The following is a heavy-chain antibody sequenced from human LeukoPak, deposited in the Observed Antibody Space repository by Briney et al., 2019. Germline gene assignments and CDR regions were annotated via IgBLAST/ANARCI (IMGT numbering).Heavy chain of an antibody. V-gene: IGHV3-23*01. CDR2: ISGSGDST. CDR1: GFTFSSYA. J-gene: IGHJ5*02. CDR3: ARVLAAAWGPCTLTDWFDP. Sequence: GGSLRVSCAASGFTFSSYAMSWVRQAPGKGLEWVSAISGSGDSTYYADSVKGRFTISRDNSKNTLYLQMNSLRAEDTAVYYCARVLAAAWGPCTLTDWFDPWGQGTLVTVSS. D-gene: IGHD6-13*01.